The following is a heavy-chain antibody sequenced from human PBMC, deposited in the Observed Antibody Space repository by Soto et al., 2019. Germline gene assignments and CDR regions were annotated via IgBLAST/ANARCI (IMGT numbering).Heavy chain of an antibody. V-gene: IGHV1-24*01. J-gene: IGHJ4*02. D-gene: IGHD6-19*01. CDR1: GYTLTELS. Sequence: ASGKVSCKVSGYTLTELSMHWGRQAPGKGLEWMGGFDPEDGETIYAQKFQGRVTMTEDTSTDTAYMELSSLRSEDTAVYDRAAVIAVPGPLDYWGQGTRVTVAS. CDR3: AAVIAVPGPLDY. CDR2: FDPEDGET.